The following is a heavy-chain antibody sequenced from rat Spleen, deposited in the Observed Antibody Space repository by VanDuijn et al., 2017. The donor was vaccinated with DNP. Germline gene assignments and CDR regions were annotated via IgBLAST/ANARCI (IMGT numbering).Heavy chain of an antibody. CDR2: ISYDGSST. CDR3: TKDAFDY. CDR1: GFTFSNYD. J-gene: IGHJ2*01. V-gene: IGHV5-20*01. Sequence: EVQLVESGGGLVQPGRSMKLSCAASGFTFSNYDMAWVRQAPKKGLEWVAAISYDGSSTDYRDSVKGRFTISRDNTISSLYLQMDSLRSEDTATYYCTKDAFDYWGQGVMVTVSS.